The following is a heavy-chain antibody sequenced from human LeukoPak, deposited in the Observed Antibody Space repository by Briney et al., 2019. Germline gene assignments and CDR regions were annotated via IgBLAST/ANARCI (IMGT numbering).Heavy chain of an antibody. V-gene: IGHV4-59*12. CDR1: GGSISSYY. CDR2: IYYSGST. CDR3: AKDRRGEWELDY. J-gene: IGHJ4*02. Sequence: PSETLSLTCTVSGGSISSYYWSWIRQPPGKGLEWIGYIYYSGSTNYNPSLKSRVTISVDTSKNQFSLKLSSVTAADTAVYYCAKDRRGEWELDYWGQGTLVTVSS. D-gene: IGHD1-26*01.